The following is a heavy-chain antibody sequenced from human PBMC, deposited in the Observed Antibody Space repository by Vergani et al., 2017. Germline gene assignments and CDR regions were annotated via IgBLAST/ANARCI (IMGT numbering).Heavy chain of an antibody. J-gene: IGHJ4*02. Sequence: EVQLLESGGGLVQPGGSLRLSCAAPGFTFSSYAMSWVRQAPGKGLEWVSAISGSGGSTYYADSVKGRFTISGDNSKNTLYLQMNSLRAEDTAVYYCAKTSAYYYDSSGYYLDYWGQGTLVTVSS. CDR1: GFTFSSYA. CDR2: ISGSGGST. D-gene: IGHD3-22*01. CDR3: AKTSAYYYDSSGYYLDY. V-gene: IGHV3-23*01.